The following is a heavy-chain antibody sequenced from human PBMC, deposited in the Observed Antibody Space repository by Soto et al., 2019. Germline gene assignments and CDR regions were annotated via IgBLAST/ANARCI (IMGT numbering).Heavy chain of an antibody. D-gene: IGHD3-22*01. V-gene: IGHV3-7*01. Sequence: PGGSLRLSCAAPGFTFSSYWMSWVRQAPGKGLEWVANIKQDGSEKYYVDSVKGRFTISRDNAKNSLYLQMNSLRAEDTAVYYCARQRMVINWFDPWGQGTLVTVSS. CDR2: IKQDGSEK. J-gene: IGHJ5*02. CDR3: ARQRMVINWFDP. CDR1: GFTFSSYW.